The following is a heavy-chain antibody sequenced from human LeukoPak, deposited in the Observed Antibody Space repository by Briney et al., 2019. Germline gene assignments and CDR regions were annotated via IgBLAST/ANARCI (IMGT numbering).Heavy chain of an antibody. V-gene: IGHV4-38-2*02. CDR2: VHHSGAT. D-gene: IGHD1-14*01. CDR3: ARINFNPDY. J-gene: IGHJ4*02. Sequence: SETLSLTCSVSGYSISRGYHWAWVRQPPGKGLEWIGSVHHSGATYYNPSLNRRLNSRLIISADTSKNQFSLKMDSVTAADTAVYYCARINFNPDYWGQGTLVSVSS. CDR1: GYSISRGYH.